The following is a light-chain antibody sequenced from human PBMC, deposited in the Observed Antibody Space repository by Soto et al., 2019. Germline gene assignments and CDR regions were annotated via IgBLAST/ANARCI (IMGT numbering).Light chain of an antibody. Sequence: EIVLTQSPGTLSLSPGEGATLSCRASQNISSSYLAWYQQKPGQAPRLLISGASSRATGIPDRFSGSGSGTDFPPTISRLAPEDSAMYYCQQYGCSRPWTFGQGTKVEIK. J-gene: IGKJ1*01. V-gene: IGKV3-20*01. CDR2: GAS. CDR1: QNISSSY. CDR3: QQYGCSRPWT.